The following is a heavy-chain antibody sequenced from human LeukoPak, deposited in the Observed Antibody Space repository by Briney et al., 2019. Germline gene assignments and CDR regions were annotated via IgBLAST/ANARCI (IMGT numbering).Heavy chain of an antibody. Sequence: ASVKVSCKASGYTFTSNGISWVRQAPGQGLEWMGWISAYNGNTNYEQKLQGRVTMTTDTSTSTAYMELSSLRSEDTAVYYCAREKEYYYGSGSAYDYWGQGTLVTVSS. D-gene: IGHD3-10*01. CDR1: GYTFTSNG. CDR3: AREKEYYYGSGSAYDY. V-gene: IGHV1-18*01. J-gene: IGHJ4*02. CDR2: ISAYNGNT.